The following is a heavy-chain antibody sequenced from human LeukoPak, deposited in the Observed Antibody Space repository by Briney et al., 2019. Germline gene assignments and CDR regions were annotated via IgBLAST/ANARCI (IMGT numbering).Heavy chain of an antibody. Sequence: ASVKVSCKASGYTFTSYGITWVRQAPGQGLEWMGWIRGYNGNTNYAQKFQGRVTMTTDTSTSTAYMELRSLTSDDTAVYFCARVVLGSSGYFYSVDYWGQGTLVTVSS. J-gene: IGHJ4*02. CDR2: IRGYNGNT. D-gene: IGHD3-22*01. V-gene: IGHV1-18*01. CDR3: ARVVLGSSGYFYSVDY. CDR1: GYTFTSYG.